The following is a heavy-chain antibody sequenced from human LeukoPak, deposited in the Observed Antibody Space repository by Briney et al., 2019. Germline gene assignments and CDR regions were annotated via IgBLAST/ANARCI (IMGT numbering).Heavy chain of an antibody. D-gene: IGHD1-26*01. CDR3: ARVGGGSYHFDY. J-gene: IGHJ4*02. CDR1: GGSISSYY. CDR2: IYYSGST. V-gene: IGHV4-59*01. Sequence: PSETLSLTCTVSGGSISSYYWSWIRQPPGKGLEWIGYIYYSGSTNYNPSLKSRVTISVDTSKSQFSLKLSSVTAADTAVYYCARVGGGSYHFDYWGQGTLVTVSS.